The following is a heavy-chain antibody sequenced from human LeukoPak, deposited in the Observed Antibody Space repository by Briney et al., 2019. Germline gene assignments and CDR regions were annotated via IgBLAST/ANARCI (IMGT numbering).Heavy chain of an antibody. J-gene: IGHJ4*02. CDR1: GFTFSNYD. V-gene: IGHV3-13*01. CDR2: IGTAGDT. D-gene: IGHD1-26*01. Sequence: GGSLRLSCAASGFTFSNYDMHWVRHTTGKGLEWVSGIGTAGDTYYTGSVKGRFTISRENAKNSLYLQMNSLGAGDTAVYYCARGSGGQHEFDYWGQGILVAVSS. CDR3: ARGSGGQHEFDY.